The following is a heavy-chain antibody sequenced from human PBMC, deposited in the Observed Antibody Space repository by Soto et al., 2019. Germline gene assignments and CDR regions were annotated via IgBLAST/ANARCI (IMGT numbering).Heavy chain of an antibody. CDR2: IYTSGST. D-gene: IGHD1-26*01. CDR1: GRALNRYS. CDR3: ARWEQYSGRIFDY. Sequence: APETPFLTCTPSGRALNRYSRRGIREPAGKGLEWIGRIYTSGSTNYNPSLKSRITINPDTSKNQSSLQLNSVTPEDTAVYFCARWEQYSGRIFDYWGQGTLVSV. J-gene: IGHJ4*01. V-gene: IGHV4-4*07.